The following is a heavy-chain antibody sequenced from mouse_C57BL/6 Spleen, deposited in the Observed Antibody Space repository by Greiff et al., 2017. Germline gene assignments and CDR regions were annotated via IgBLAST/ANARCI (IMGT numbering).Heavy chain of an antibody. Sequence: VQLQQSGAELVKPGASVKLSCTASGFNIKDYYMHWVKQRTEQGLEWIGRIDPEDGETKYAPKFQGKATITADTSSNTAYLQLSSLTSEDTAVYYCASRGVYGNYEGNYYAMDYWGQGTSVTVSS. CDR1: GFNIKDYY. CDR3: ASRGVYGNYEGNYYAMDY. D-gene: IGHD2-1*01. J-gene: IGHJ4*01. V-gene: IGHV14-2*01. CDR2: IDPEDGET.